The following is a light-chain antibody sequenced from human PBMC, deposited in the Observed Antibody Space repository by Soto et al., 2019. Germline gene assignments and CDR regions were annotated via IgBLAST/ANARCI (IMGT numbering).Light chain of an antibody. V-gene: IGLV1-47*01. CDR1: SSNIGSNF. CDR3: AAWDDSLRGPV. J-gene: IGLJ2*01. CDR2: RNN. Sequence: QSVLTQTPSASGTPGQRVTISCSGSSSNIGSNFVYWYHQLPGTAPKLLIYRNNQRPSGVPDRFSGSKSGTSASLAISGLRSVDEADYYCAAWDDSLRGPVFGGGTKLTVL.